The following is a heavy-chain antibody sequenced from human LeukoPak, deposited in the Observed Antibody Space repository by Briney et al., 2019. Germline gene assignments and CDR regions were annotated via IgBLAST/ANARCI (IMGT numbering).Heavy chain of an antibody. J-gene: IGHJ3*02. D-gene: IGHD7-27*01. CDR2: ILNSADTI. CDR1: GFTFSDHY. Sequence: PGGSLRLSCAASGFTFSDHYMSWVRQAPGKGLEWVSYILNSADTIYYADSVKGRFTISRDNAKNSLYLQMNSLRAEDTAVYYCARLEQGIDAFDIWGQGTMVTVSS. V-gene: IGHV3-11*04. CDR3: ARLEQGIDAFDI.